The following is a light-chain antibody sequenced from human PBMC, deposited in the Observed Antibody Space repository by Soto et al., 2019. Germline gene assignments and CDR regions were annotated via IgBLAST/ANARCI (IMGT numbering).Light chain of an antibody. CDR3: QQYNSYPWT. CDR1: QSISSW. J-gene: IGKJ1*01. Sequence: DIQMTQSPSTLSASVGDRVTITSPASQSISSWLAWYQQKPGQAPKLLIYDASSLASGVPSRFSGSGSGTDFTLTITSLQPDDFATYYCQQYNSYPWTFGQGTKVDIK. CDR2: DAS. V-gene: IGKV1-5*01.